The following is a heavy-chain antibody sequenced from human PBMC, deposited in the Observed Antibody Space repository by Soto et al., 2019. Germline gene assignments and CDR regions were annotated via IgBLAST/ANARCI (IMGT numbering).Heavy chain of an antibody. V-gene: IGHV3-72*01. Sequence: EVQLVESGGGLVQPGGSLRLSCAASGFTFSAHYMDWVRQAPGKGREWVGRSKNKADSYTTEYAASVKGRFTISRDGSKNSLFLQMNRLKTEDTAVYYCTVWGSGNDFGAAWGQGILVTVSS. CDR3: TVWGSGNDFGAA. CDR2: SKNKADSYTT. CDR1: GFTFSAHY. D-gene: IGHD3-10*01. J-gene: IGHJ4*02.